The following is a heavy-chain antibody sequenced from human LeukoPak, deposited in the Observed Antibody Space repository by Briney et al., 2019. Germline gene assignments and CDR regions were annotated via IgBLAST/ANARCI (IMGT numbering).Heavy chain of an antibody. V-gene: IGHV3-23*01. CDR2: ISGSGGST. Sequence: GGSLRLSCAASRFTFSSYAMSWVRQAPGKGLEWVSTISGSGGSTYYADSVKGRFTISRDNSKNTLYLQMNSLRAEDTAVYYCAKVSGYVQRPYFDYWGQGTLVTVSS. J-gene: IGHJ4*02. CDR1: RFTFSSYA. CDR3: AKVSGYVQRPYFDY. D-gene: IGHD5-12*01.